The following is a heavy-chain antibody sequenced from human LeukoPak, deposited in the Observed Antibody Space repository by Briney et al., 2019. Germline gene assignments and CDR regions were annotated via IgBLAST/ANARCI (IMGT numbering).Heavy chain of an antibody. CDR3: VRVIGAPNYYYYMDV. CDR1: GGSISTYY. CDR2: IYTSGST. V-gene: IGHV4-4*07. D-gene: IGHD3-22*01. Sequence: PSETLSLTCTVSGGSISTYYWSWIRQPAGKGLEWIGRIYTSGSTNYSPSLKSRVTMSVDTSKNQFSLKLSSVTAADTAVYYCVRVIGAPNYYYYMDVWGKGTTVTVSS. J-gene: IGHJ6*03.